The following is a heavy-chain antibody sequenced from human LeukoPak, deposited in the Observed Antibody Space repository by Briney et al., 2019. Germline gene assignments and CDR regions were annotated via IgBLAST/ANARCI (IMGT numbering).Heavy chain of an antibody. CDR1: GYTFTSYD. V-gene: IGHV1-8*01. J-gene: IGHJ4*02. Sequence: ASVKVSCKASGYTFTSYDINWVRQATGEGLEWMGWMNPNSGNTGYAQKFQGRVTMTRNTSISTAYMELSSLRSEDTAVYYCARGRGVYCGGDCSYFDYWGQGTLVTVSS. CDR3: ARGRGVYCGGDCSYFDY. CDR2: MNPNSGNT. D-gene: IGHD2-21*02.